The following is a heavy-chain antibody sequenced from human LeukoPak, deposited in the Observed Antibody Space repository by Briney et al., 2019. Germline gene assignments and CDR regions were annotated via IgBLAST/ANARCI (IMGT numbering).Heavy chain of an antibody. J-gene: IGHJ4*02. CDR2: ANPSAGST. Sequence: ASVKVSCKASGYTFTTYYIHWVRQAPGQELEWMGIANPSAGSTSYAQKFQGRVTMTRDTSTSTVYMELSSLRSEDTAVYYCARGGGTAVADRKSKFDDWGQGTLVTVSS. D-gene: IGHD6-19*01. V-gene: IGHV1-46*01. CDR3: ARGGGTAVADRKSKFDD. CDR1: GYTFTTYY.